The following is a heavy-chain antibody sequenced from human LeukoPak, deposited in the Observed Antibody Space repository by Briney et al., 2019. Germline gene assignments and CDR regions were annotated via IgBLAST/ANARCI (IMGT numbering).Heavy chain of an antibody. CDR1: GFTFSSYS. V-gene: IGHV3-48*02. CDR3: AREVARGIDY. D-gene: IGHD2-15*01. Sequence: PGGSLRLSCAASGFTFSSYSMNWVRQAPGKGLEWVSYISSSSSTIYYADSVKGRFTISRDNAKNSLYLRMNSLRDEDTAVYYCAREVARGIDYWGQGTLVTVSS. J-gene: IGHJ4*02. CDR2: ISSSSSTI.